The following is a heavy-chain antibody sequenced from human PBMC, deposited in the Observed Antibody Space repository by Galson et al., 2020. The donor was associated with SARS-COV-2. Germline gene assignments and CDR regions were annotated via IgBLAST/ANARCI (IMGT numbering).Heavy chain of an antibody. J-gene: IGHJ2*01. CDR2: IYYSGST. D-gene: IGHD2-2*02. CDR3: ARFYCSSTSCYSRDWYFDL. Sequence: SETLSLTCTVSGGSISSYYWSWIRQPPGKGLEWIGYIYYSGSTNYNPSLKSRVTISVDTSKNQFSLKLSSVTAADTAVYYCARFYCSSTSCYSRDWYFDLWGRGTLVTVSS. V-gene: IGHV4-59*08. CDR1: GGSISSYY.